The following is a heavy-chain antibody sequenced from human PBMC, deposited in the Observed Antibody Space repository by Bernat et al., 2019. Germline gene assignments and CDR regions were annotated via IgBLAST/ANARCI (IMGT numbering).Heavy chain of an antibody. V-gene: IGHV3-33*01. CDR1: GFTFSSYG. Sequence: QVQLVESGGGVVQPGRSLRLSCAASGFTFSSYGMHWVRQAPGKGLEWVAVIWYDGSNKYYADSVKGRLTISRDNSKNTLYLQMNSRRAEDTAVYYCARGVKYSGYDKEPPIGYWGQGTLVTVSS. CDR2: IWYDGSNK. D-gene: IGHD5-12*01. J-gene: IGHJ4*02. CDR3: ARGVKYSGYDKEPPIGY.